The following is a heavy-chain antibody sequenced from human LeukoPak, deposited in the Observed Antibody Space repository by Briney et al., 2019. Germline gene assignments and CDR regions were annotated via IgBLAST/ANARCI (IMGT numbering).Heavy chain of an antibody. CDR1: GFTVSSSY. V-gene: IGHV3-53*01. D-gene: IGHD3-10*01. CDR2: IRSGGST. J-gene: IGHJ3*01. Sequence: GGSLRLSCAASGFTVSSSYMTWVRQAPGKGLEWASVIRSGGSTVYADSVKGRFTISRDNSKNTLYLQLNSLRAEDTAVYYCAREGSGRTAYNDGLDVWGQGTMVTVSS. CDR3: AREGSGRTAYNDGLDV.